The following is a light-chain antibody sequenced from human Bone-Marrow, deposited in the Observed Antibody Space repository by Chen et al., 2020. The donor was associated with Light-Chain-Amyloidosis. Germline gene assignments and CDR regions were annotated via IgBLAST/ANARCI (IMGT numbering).Light chain of an antibody. Sequence: SYVLTLPSSLSVSPGPPATIACGGHNIGSTSVHWYQQTPGQAPLLVVYEDSDRPSGIPERLSGSNSGNTATLTISRVEAGDEADYYCQVWDRSSDRPVFGGGTKLTVL. CDR3: QVWDRSSDRPV. J-gene: IGLJ3*02. CDR2: EDS. CDR1: NIGSTS. V-gene: IGLV3-21*02.